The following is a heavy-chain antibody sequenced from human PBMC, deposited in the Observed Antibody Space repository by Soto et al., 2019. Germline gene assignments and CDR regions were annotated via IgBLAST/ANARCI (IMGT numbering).Heavy chain of an antibody. Sequence: QVQLQQWGAGLLKPSETLSLTCAVYGGSFSGYYWSWIRQPPGKGLEWIGEINHSGSTNYNPSLKSRVTISVDPFKNQFSLKLSSVTAADTAVYYCARGGRITMSRKAGDWYFDFWGRGTLVTVSS. D-gene: IGHD3-22*01. J-gene: IGHJ2*01. V-gene: IGHV4-34*01. CDR1: GGSFSGYY. CDR3: ARGGRITMSRKAGDWYFDF. CDR2: INHSGST.